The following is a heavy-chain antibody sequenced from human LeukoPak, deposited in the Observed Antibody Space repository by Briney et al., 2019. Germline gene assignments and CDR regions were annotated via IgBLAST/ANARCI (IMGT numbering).Heavy chain of an antibody. D-gene: IGHD4-17*01. CDR1: GGSISSGSYY. CDR3: ARLPPLTTVMTKYFDL. V-gene: IGHV4-61*02. J-gene: IGHJ2*01. CDR2: IYTSGST. Sequence: SETLSLTCTVSGGSISSGSYYWSWIRQPAGKGLEWIGRIYTSGSTNYNPSLKSRVTISVDTSKNQFSLKLSSVTAADTAVYYCARLPPLTTVMTKYFDLWGRGTLVTVSS.